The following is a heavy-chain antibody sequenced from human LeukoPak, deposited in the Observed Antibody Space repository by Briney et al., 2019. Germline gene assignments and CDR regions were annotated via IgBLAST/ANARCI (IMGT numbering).Heavy chain of an antibody. CDR1: GFTFSNAW. CDR3: TTDDYGGQIDY. J-gene: IGHJ4*02. D-gene: IGHD4-23*01. Sequence: GGSLRLSCAASGFTFSNAWMSWVRQAPGKGLEWVGRIKSKTDGGTTDYAAPVKGRFTISGDDSKNTLYLQMNSLKTEDTAVYYCTTDDYGGQIDYWGQGTLVTVSS. CDR2: IKSKTDGGTT. V-gene: IGHV3-15*01.